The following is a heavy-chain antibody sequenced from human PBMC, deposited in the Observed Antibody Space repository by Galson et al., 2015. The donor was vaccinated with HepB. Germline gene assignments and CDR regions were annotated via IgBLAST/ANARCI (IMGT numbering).Heavy chain of an antibody. CDR1: GFTFSSYG. CDR3: ASKMTRRVGKIHYDSSGDEDFDY. Sequence: SLRLSCAASGFTFSSYGMHWVRQAPGKGLEWVAVISYDGSNKYYADSVKGRFTISRDNSKNTLYLQMNSLRAEDTAVYYCASKMTRRVGKIHYDSSGDEDFDYWGQGTLVTVSS. D-gene: IGHD3-22*01. CDR2: ISYDGSNK. J-gene: IGHJ4*02. V-gene: IGHV3-30*03.